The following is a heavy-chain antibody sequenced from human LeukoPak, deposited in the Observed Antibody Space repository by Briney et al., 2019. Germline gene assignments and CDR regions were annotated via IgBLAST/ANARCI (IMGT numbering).Heavy chain of an antibody. D-gene: IGHD7-27*01. CDR1: GGSISSYY. V-gene: IGHV4-59*08. CDR3: ATLPSGTGDGEDAFDI. J-gene: IGHJ3*02. CDR2: IYYSGST. Sequence: PSETLSLTCTVSGGSISSYYWSWIRQPPGKGLEWIGYIYYSGSTNYNPSLKSRVTISVDTSKNQFSLKLSSVTAADTAVYYCATLPSGTGDGEDAFDIWGQGTMVTVSS.